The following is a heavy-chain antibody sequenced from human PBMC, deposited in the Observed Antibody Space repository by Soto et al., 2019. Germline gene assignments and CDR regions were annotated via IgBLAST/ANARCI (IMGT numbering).Heavy chain of an antibody. Sequence: QVQLQESGPGLVKPSETLSLTCTVSGGSIISYYWSWIRQPPGKGLEWIGYSCYTGNTNYRPSLKSRLTISVDTSTNEFSLRLSSVTAADTVVYYCANSSMIRGAHYYFGMDVWGQGTTVTVSS. V-gene: IGHV4-59*01. J-gene: IGHJ6*02. CDR1: GGSIISYY. D-gene: IGHD3-10*01. CDR3: ANSSMIRGAHYYFGMDV. CDR2: SCYTGNT.